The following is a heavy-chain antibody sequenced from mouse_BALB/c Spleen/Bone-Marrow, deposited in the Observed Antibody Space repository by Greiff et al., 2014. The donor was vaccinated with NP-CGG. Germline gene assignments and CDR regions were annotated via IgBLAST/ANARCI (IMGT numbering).Heavy chain of an antibody. D-gene: IGHD1-1*01. Sequence: QVQLQQPGAELVKPGASVKMSCKASGYTFTSYWMHWVKQRPGQGLEWIGVIDPSDSYTSYNQKFKGKATLTVDTSSSTAYMQLSSLTSEDSAVYYCTRWGTTVAAYYAMDYWGQGTSVTVSS. CDR1: GYTFTSYW. CDR2: IDPSDSYT. CDR3: TRWGTTVAAYYAMDY. J-gene: IGHJ4*01. V-gene: IGHV1S127*01.